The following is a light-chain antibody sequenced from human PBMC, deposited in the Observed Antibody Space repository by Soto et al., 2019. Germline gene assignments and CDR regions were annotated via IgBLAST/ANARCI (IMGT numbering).Light chain of an antibody. Sequence: DIVMTQSPDSLAVSLGERATINCKSSQSLLYSSNNKNYLAWYQQKPGQPPELLISWASTRDSGLPDRFSGSGSGTDFTLTISSLQAEDVAVYYCQQYYATPLTFGGGTKVEIK. V-gene: IGKV4-1*01. J-gene: IGKJ4*01. CDR3: QQYYATPLT. CDR2: WAS. CDR1: QSLLYSSNNKNY.